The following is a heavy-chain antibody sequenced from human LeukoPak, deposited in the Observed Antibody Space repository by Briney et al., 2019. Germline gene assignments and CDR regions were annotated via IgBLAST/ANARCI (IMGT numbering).Heavy chain of an antibody. CDR1: GFTFNSYS. CDR3: ARGGAVVPAAISWFDP. CDR2: ISSSSSYI. V-gene: IGHV3-21*01. Sequence: GGSLRLSCAASGFTFNSYSMNWVRQAPGKGLEWVSSISSSSSYIYYADSVKGRFTISRDNAKNSLYLQMNSLRAEDTAVYYCARGGAVVPAAISWFDPWGQGTLVTVSS. D-gene: IGHD2-2*01. J-gene: IGHJ5*02.